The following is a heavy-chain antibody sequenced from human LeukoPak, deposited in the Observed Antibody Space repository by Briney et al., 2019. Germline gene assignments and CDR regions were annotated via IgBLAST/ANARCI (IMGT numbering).Heavy chain of an antibody. D-gene: IGHD3-22*01. CDR1: GFTFSSYE. CDR2: ISGSGGSA. J-gene: IGHJ4*02. Sequence: PGGSLRLSCAASGFTFSSYEMSWVRQAPGKGLEWVSAISGSGGSAYYADSVKGRFTISRDNSKNTLYLQMNSLRAEDTAVYYCAKGGYYYGYFDYWGQGTLVTVSS. CDR3: AKGGYYYGYFDY. V-gene: IGHV3-23*01.